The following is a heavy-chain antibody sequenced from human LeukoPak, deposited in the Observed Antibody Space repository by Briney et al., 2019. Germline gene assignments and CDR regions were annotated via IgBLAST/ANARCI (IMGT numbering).Heavy chain of an antibody. J-gene: IGHJ5*02. D-gene: IGHD3-22*01. Sequence: ASVKVSCKASGYIFTNFGISWVRQARGQGLEWMGWISGYNGNTKYVQKFQGRVTMTTDTSTSTAYMELRSLRSDDTAVYYCATLTYYYDSSGHNWFDPWGQGTLVTVSS. CDR3: ATLTYYYDSSGHNWFDP. CDR1: GYIFTNFG. V-gene: IGHV1-18*01. CDR2: ISGYNGNT.